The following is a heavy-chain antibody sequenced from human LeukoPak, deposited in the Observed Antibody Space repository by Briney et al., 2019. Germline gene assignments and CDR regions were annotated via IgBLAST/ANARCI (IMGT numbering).Heavy chain of an antibody. CDR1: RFTFNNYA. Sequence: GGSLRLSCAGSRFTFNNYAMSWVRQTPGKGLEWVSGISISGGGTYYADSVKGRFTISRDNAKNTLYLQMHSLRAEDTALYYCAREGWSGRNGEYLVGGMDVWAQGTTVTVSS. CDR2: ISISGGGT. CDR3: AREGWSGRNGEYLVGGMDV. D-gene: IGHD1-26*01. J-gene: IGHJ6*02. V-gene: IGHV3-23*01.